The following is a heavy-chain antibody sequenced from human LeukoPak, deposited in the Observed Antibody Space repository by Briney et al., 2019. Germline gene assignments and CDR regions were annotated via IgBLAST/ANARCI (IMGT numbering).Heavy chain of an antibody. Sequence: GGSLRLSCAASQFTFNIYPMHWVRQAPGKGLMWVSGIADNGATYYADSVKGRFIISRDNSKNMVFLQMDSLRAEDTALYYCAKVGVELHYYYYMDVWGRGTTVSVSS. V-gene: IGHV3-23*01. J-gene: IGHJ6*03. CDR3: AKVGVELHYYYYMDV. CDR2: IADNGAT. CDR1: QFTFNIYP. D-gene: IGHD3-3*01.